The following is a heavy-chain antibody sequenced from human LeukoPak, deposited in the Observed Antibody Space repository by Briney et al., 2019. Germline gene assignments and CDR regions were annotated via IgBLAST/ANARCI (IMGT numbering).Heavy chain of an antibody. D-gene: IGHD6-19*01. CDR3: ARVPKKFYSSGWYNWFDP. CDR2: ISYDGSNK. Sequence: GGSLRLSCAASGFTFSSYAMHWVRQAPGKGLEWVAVISYDGSNKYYADSVKGRFTISRDNSKNTLYLQMNSLRAEDTAVYYCARVPKKFYSSGWYNWFDPGGQGTLVTVSS. V-gene: IGHV3-30-3*01. CDR1: GFTFSSYA. J-gene: IGHJ5*02.